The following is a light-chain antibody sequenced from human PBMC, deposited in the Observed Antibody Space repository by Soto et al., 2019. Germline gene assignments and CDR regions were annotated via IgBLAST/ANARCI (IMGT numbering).Light chain of an antibody. CDR2: SAS. CDR1: QDISSY. Sequence: IQLTQSPSSLSAYVGDRVAFTCRASQDISSYLAWYQQKPGKAPNLLIYSASTLQSGVPSRFSGSGSGTDFTLTISSLQPEDFATYYCQQLNSYPLTFGGGTKVDIK. CDR3: QQLNSYPLT. V-gene: IGKV1-9*01. J-gene: IGKJ4*01.